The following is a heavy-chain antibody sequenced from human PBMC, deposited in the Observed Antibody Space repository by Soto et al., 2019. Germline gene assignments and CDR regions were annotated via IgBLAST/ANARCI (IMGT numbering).Heavy chain of an antibody. CDR2: IKTDESEK. J-gene: IGHJ6*02. CDR3: TRDGYPFALDV. Sequence: EVQLVESGGGLVQPGGSLRLSCAASGFTFSTYWMSWVRQAPGKGLEWVANIKTDESEKYYVDSVRGRFTTSRDNARNCFYLQMNSLTGEDTAVYYCTRDGYPFALDVWGLGTSVTVSS. D-gene: IGHD5-12*01. V-gene: IGHV3-7*03. CDR1: GFTFSTYW.